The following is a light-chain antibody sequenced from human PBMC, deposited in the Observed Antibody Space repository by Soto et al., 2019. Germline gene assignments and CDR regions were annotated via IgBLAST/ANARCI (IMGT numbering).Light chain of an antibody. Sequence: QSALTQPPSASGTPGQRVTISCSGSSSNIETNTVDWYQHLPGTAPKVLIFNNNQRPSWVPDRFSGSKSGTSASLAISGLQSEDEADYYCAVWDDSLSGMVFGGGTKVTVL. CDR3: AVWDDSLSGMV. J-gene: IGLJ2*01. CDR2: NNN. V-gene: IGLV1-44*01. CDR1: SSNIETNT.